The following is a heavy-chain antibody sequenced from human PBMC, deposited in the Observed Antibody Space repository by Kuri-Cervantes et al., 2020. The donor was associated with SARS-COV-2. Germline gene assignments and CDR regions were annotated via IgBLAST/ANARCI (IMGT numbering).Heavy chain of an antibody. J-gene: IGHJ4*02. Sequence: ASVKVSCKASGYTFTGYYMHWVRQVPGQGLEWMGWINPNSGGTNYAQKFQGWVTMTRDTSISTASMELSRLRSDDTAVNYCARADHYYDSSGYSQETFDYWGQGTLVTVSS. CDR1: GYTFTGYY. V-gene: IGHV1-2*04. CDR3: ARADHYYDSSGYSQETFDY. CDR2: INPNSGGT. D-gene: IGHD3-22*01.